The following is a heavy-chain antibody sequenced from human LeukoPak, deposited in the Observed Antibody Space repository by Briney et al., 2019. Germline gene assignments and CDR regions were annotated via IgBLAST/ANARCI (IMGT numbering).Heavy chain of an antibody. Sequence: GGSLRLSCAASGLTFSSYAMSWVRQAPGKGLEWVSAISGSGGSTYYADSVKGRFTISRDNSKNTLYLQMNSLRAEDTAVYYCAKGIAAAGTGGYYFDYWGQGTLVTVSS. CDR2: ISGSGGST. D-gene: IGHD6-13*01. V-gene: IGHV3-23*01. CDR1: GLTFSSYA. CDR3: AKGIAAAGTGGYYFDY. J-gene: IGHJ4*02.